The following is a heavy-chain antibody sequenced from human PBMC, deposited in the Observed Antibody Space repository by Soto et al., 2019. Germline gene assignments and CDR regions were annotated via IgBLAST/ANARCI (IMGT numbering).Heavy chain of an antibody. J-gene: IGHJ6*02. V-gene: IGHV1-69*12. CDR3: ARDSGVVAATNYYYYYGMDV. D-gene: IGHD2-15*01. CDR2: IIPIFGTA. Sequence: QVQLVQSGAEVKKPGSSVKVSCKASGGTFSSYAISWVRQAPGQGLEWMGGIIPIFGTANYAQKFQGRVTITADESTSTAYMELSSLRSEDTAVYYWARDSGVVAATNYYYYYGMDVWGQGTTVTVSS. CDR1: GGTFSSYA.